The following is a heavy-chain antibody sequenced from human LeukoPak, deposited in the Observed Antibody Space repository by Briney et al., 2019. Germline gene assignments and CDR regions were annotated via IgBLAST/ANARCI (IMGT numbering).Heavy chain of an antibody. D-gene: IGHD3-10*01. CDR2: ISAYNGNT. Sequence: GASVKVSCKASGYTFTSYGISWVRQAPGQGLEWMGWISAYNGNTNYAQKLQGRVTMTTDTSTSTAYMELRSLRSDDTAVYYCARAGKLVWFGESIDYWGQGTLVTVSS. V-gene: IGHV1-18*01. J-gene: IGHJ4*02. CDR3: ARAGKLVWFGESIDY. CDR1: GYTFTSYG.